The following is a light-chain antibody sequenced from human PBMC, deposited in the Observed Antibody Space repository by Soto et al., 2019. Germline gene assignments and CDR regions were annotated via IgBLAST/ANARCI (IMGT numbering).Light chain of an antibody. CDR3: QQYDNLPRNT. Sequence: DIQMTQSPSSLSASVGDRVTITCQASQDISKYLNWYQQKPGKAPKLLIYDASNLETGVTSRFSGSGSGTHSTFTISSLQPEDIAIYYCQQYDNLPRNTFGQGTKVEIK. CDR1: QDISKY. V-gene: IGKV1-33*01. CDR2: DAS. J-gene: IGKJ2*01.